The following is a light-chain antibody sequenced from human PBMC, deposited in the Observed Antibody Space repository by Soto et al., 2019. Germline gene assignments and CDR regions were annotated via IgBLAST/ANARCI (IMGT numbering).Light chain of an antibody. J-gene: IGLJ1*01. CDR3: GAWDSSLSTYV. Sequence: QSVLTQPPSVSAAPGQKVTISCSGSGSNIGRNYVSWYQQFPGTVPKLLIYDSDKRPSGIPDRFSASKSVTSATLVITGLQTGDEADYSCGAWDSSLSTYVFGSGTKLTVL. CDR2: DSD. CDR1: GSNIGRNY. V-gene: IGLV1-51*01.